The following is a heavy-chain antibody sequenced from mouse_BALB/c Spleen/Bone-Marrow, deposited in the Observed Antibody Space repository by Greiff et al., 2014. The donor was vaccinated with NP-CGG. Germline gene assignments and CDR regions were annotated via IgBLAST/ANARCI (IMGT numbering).Heavy chain of an antibody. V-gene: IGHV14-3*02. J-gene: IGHJ3*01. Sequence: EVNLVESGAELVKPGASVKLSCTASGFNIKDTYMHWVKQRPEQGLEWIGRIDPANGNTKYDPKFQGKATITADTSSSTAYLQLSSLTSEDTAVYYCAAYYYGSSQFAYWGQGTLVTVSA. CDR1: GFNIKDTY. D-gene: IGHD1-1*01. CDR3: AAYYYGSSQFAY. CDR2: IDPANGNT.